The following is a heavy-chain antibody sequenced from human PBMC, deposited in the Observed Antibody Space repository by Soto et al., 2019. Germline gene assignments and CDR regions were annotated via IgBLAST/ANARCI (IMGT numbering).Heavy chain of an antibody. Sequence: PSETLSLTCTVSGGSISSSSYYWGWIRQPPGKGLEWIGGIYYSGSTYYNPSLKSRVTISVDTSKNQFSLKLSSVTAADTAVYYCATQYYSDRSGYYLDYWGQGTLVTVSS. V-gene: IGHV4-39*01. J-gene: IGHJ4*02. D-gene: IGHD3-22*01. CDR1: GGSISSSSYY. CDR2: IYYSGST. CDR3: ATQYYSDRSGYYLDY.